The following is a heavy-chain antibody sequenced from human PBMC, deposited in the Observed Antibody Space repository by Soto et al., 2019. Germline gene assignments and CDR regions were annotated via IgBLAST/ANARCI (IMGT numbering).Heavy chain of an antibody. Sequence: GESLKISCKGSGYSFTSYWIGWVRQMPGKGLEWMGIIYPGDSDNRYSPSFQGQVTISADKSISTAYLQWSSLKASDTAMYYCARHVQPIFNYYYYYGMAVWGQGTTVTVSS. V-gene: IGHV5-51*01. CDR2: IYPGDSDN. D-gene: IGHD5-18*01. CDR1: GYSFTSYW. CDR3: ARHVQPIFNYYYYYGMAV. J-gene: IGHJ6*02.